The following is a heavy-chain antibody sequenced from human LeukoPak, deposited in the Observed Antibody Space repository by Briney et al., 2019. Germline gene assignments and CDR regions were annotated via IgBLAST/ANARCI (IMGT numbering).Heavy chain of an antibody. CDR3: ARGRPYYDILTGYQKNAFDI. Sequence: SETLSLTCAVYGGSFSGYYWSWIRQPPGKGLEWIGEINHSGSTNYNPSLKSRVTISVDTSKNQFSLKLSSVTAADTAVYYCARGRPYYDILTGYQKNAFDIWGQGTMVTVSS. CDR2: INHSGST. J-gene: IGHJ3*02. V-gene: IGHV4-34*01. CDR1: GGSFSGYY. D-gene: IGHD3-9*01.